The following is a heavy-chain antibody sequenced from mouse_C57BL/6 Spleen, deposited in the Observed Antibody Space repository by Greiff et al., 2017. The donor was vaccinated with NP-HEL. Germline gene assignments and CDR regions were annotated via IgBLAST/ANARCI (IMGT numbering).Heavy chain of an antibody. D-gene: IGHD2-3*01. CDR3: TVYDGYLRYFDY. V-gene: IGHV6-6*01. J-gene: IGHJ2*01. CDR2: IRNKANNHAT. Sequence: EVKLQESGGGLVQPGGSMKLSCAASGFTFSDAWMDWVRQSPEKGLEWVAEIRNKANNHATYYAESVKGRFTISRDDSKSSVYLQMNSLRAEDTGIYYCTVYDGYLRYFDYWGQGTTLTVSS. CDR1: GFTFSDAW.